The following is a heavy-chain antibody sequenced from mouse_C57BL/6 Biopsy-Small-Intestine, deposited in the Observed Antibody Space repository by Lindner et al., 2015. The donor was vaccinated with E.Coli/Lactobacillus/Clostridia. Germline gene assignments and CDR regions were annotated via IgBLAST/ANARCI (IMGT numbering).Heavy chain of an antibody. J-gene: IGHJ3*01. CDR3: ARDRDFDGYYVWFVY. CDR2: ISYDGSN. Sequence: VQLQESGPGLVKPSQSLSLTCSVTGYSITSGYYWNWIRQFPGNKLEWMGYISYDGSNNYNPSLKNRISITRDTSKNQFFLKLNSVTSEDTATYYCARDRDFDGYYVWFVYWGQGTLVTVSA. V-gene: IGHV3-6*01. CDR1: GYSITSGYY. D-gene: IGHD2-3*01.